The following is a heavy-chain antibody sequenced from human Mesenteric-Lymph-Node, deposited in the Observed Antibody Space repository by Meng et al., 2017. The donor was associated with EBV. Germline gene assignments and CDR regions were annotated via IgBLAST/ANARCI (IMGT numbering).Heavy chain of an antibody. V-gene: IGHV4-34*01. CDR3: PSRSRHSYY. D-gene: IGHD1-26*01. J-gene: IGHJ4*02. CDR2: IGEIKHREIA. CDR1: GGHVNGYD. Sequence: HLQQLCAGLFKPSETLTRTLPATGGHVNGYDWSAVRQPPGKGLEWIGEIGEIKHREIANYSPSLKSLVPMSVHTSTHPFSLKLRSVTAADTAVYYCPSRSRHSYYWGQGTLVTVSS.